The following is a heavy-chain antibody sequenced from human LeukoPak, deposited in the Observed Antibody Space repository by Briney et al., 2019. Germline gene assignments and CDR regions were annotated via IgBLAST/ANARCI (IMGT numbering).Heavy chain of an antibody. J-gene: IGHJ4*02. D-gene: IGHD7-27*01. Sequence: GGSLRLSCTASGFTFSSYTMTWVRQAPGKGLKWVSTITTGDGNTYYADSVKGRFTVSRDDSKNTLYLQMSSLRAEDTVVYYCAKDGGLWVSAHWGDSWGRGTLVTVSS. CDR1: GFTFSSYT. CDR2: ITTGDGNT. V-gene: IGHV3-23*01. CDR3: AKDGGLWVSAHWGDS.